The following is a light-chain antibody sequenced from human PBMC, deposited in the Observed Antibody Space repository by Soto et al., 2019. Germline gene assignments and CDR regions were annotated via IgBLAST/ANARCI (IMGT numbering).Light chain of an antibody. V-gene: IGKV3-20*01. CDR1: QNVTNNY. Sequence: EIVLTQSPGTLSLSPGERGTLSCRASQNVTNNYIAWYQQKPGQAPRLLIYDASSRATGIPDRFSGSGSGTDFTLTISRLEPEDFAVYYCQQCAFTPRTFGQGTKLEIK. J-gene: IGKJ2*01. CDR2: DAS. CDR3: QQCAFTPRT.